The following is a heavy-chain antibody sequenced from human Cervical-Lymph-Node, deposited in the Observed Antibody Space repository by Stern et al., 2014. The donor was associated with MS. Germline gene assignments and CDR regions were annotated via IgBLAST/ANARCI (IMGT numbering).Heavy chain of an antibody. D-gene: IGHD3-10*01. J-gene: IGHJ5*02. CDR1: GGSISNGDYY. CDR2: IFYSGTS. CDR3: ARSGDFGDMGHWFDP. Sequence: VQLVESGPGLVKPSQTLSLTCTVSGGSISNGDYYWTWIRQPPGKGLEWIGSIFYSGTSYYSPSLKSRVSISVDTSKNQFSLSLNSLTAADTAVYYCARSGDFGDMGHWFDPWGQGTLVTVSS. V-gene: IGHV4-30-4*01.